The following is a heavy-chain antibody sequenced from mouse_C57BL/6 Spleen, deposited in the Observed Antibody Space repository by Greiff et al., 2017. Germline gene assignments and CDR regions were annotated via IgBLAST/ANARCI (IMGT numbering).Heavy chain of an antibody. CDR3: AIWGYYGSSYLYYAMDY. D-gene: IGHD1-1*01. Sequence: QVQLQQPGTELVKPGASVKLSCKASGYTFTSYWMHWVKQRPGQGLEWIGNINPSNGGTNYNEKFKSKATLTVDKSSSTAYMQLSSLTSEDSAVYYCAIWGYYGSSYLYYAMDYWGQGTSVTVSS. V-gene: IGHV1-53*01. CDR1: GYTFTSYW. CDR2: INPSNGGT. J-gene: IGHJ4*01.